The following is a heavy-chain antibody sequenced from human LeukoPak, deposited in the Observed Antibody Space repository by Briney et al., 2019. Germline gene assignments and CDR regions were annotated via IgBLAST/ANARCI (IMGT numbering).Heavy chain of an antibody. CDR2: IYYSGST. D-gene: IGHD3-22*01. J-gene: IGHJ3*02. V-gene: IGHV4-59*01. CDR3: ARMWSSGYHDDAFDI. Sequence: KPSETLSLTCTVSGGSISSYYWSWIRQPPGKGLEWIGYIYYSGSTNYNPSLKSRVTISVDTSKNQFSLKLSSVTAADTAVYYCARMWSSGYHDDAFDIWGQGTMVTVSS. CDR1: GGSISSYY.